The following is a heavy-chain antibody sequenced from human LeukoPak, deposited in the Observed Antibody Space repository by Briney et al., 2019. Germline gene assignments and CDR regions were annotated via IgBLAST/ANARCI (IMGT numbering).Heavy chain of an antibody. J-gene: IGHJ3*02. Sequence: PGGSLRLSCAGSGFTLSSYEMNWVRQAPGKGLEWVSYISSSGSAIYYADSVKGRFTISRGNAKNSLYLQMNSLRAEDTAVYYCARDREPDAFDIWGQGTMVTVSS. CDR2: ISSSGSAI. CDR1: GFTLSSYE. V-gene: IGHV3-48*03. CDR3: ARDREPDAFDI.